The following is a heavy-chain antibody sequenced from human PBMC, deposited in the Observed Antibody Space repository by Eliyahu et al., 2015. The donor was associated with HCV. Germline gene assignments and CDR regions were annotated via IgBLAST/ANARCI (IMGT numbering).Heavy chain of an antibody. D-gene: IGHD6-19*01. CDR3: ASGGGGIAVTGTGGWFDP. V-gene: IGHV4-59*01. CDR2: IHYSGST. Sequence: QVQLQESGPGLVKPSETLSLTCTVSGGSITTYYWSWIRQPPGKGLEWLGYIHYSGSTNYNPSLKSRVTISLDTSKNQFSLNLTSVTAADTAIYYCASGGGGIAVTGTGGWFDPWGQGTLVTVSS. J-gene: IGHJ5*02. CDR1: GGSITTYY.